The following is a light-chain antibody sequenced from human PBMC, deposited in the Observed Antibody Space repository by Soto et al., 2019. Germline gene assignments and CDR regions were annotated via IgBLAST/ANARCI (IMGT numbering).Light chain of an antibody. CDR3: CSYAGGGTYV. CDR1: SSDVGSYNF. V-gene: IGLV2-23*01. J-gene: IGLJ1*01. CDR2: EGN. Sequence: QSALTQPASVSGSPGQSITISCTGTSSDVGSYNFVSWYQQHPGKAPKLMIYEGNKRPSGISNRFSGSKSGNTASLTISGLQAEDEADYYCCSYAGGGTYVFGTGTKLTVL.